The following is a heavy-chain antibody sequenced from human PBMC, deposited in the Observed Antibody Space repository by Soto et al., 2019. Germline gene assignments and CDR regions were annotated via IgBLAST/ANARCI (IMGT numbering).Heavy chain of an antibody. V-gene: IGHV1-2*02. D-gene: IGHD6-6*01. CDR2: INLNSGGT. Sequence: QEQLEQSGAEVKKPGASVKVSCRASGYSFNVYDMHWVRQAPGQGLEWMVWINLNSGGTNYAPKFQGRVTMSRDTSMDTAYMELSRLRSDDTAVYYCARDASSCSLVGDRTPKNLYFVLWGRGTLVTVSS. CDR1: GYSFNVYD. CDR3: ARDASSCSLVGDRTPKNLYFVL. J-gene: IGHJ2*01.